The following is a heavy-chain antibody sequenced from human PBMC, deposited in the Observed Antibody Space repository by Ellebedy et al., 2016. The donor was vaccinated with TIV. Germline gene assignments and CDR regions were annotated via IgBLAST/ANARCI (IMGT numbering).Heavy chain of an antibody. J-gene: IGHJ3*02. D-gene: IGHD6-13*01. Sequence: GGSLRLXCAASGFTFSSYDMHWVRQATGKGLEWVSAIGTAGDTYYPGSVKGRFTISRENAKNSLYLQMNSLRAEDTAVYYCARGRYSSSWYLRAFDIWGQGTMVTVSS. CDR2: IGTAGDT. V-gene: IGHV3-13*01. CDR3: ARGRYSSSWYLRAFDI. CDR1: GFTFSSYD.